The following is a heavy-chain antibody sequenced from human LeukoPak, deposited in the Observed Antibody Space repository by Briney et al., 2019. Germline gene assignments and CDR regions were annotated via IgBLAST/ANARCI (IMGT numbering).Heavy chain of an antibody. CDR1: GFTLSSNY. Sequence: PGRSLRLSCAASGFTLSSNYMSCVRQPPAKGREGGSVIYSGGSTYYADSVNGRFTIFRDHSKNSLYLQMNSLRAEATAVYYCARGPFGSIMITFGGVIDDYFDYWGQGTLVTVSS. D-gene: IGHD3-16*02. CDR3: ARGPFGSIMITFGGVIDDYFDY. CDR2: IYSGGST. V-gene: IGHV3-66*01. J-gene: IGHJ4*02.